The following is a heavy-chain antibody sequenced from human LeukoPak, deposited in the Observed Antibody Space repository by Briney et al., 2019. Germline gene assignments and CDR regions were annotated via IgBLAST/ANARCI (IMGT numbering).Heavy chain of an antibody. CDR1: GFTFSSYA. J-gene: IGHJ4*02. V-gene: IGHV3-23*01. D-gene: IGHD3/OR15-3a*01. Sequence: GGSLRLSCAASGFTFSSYAMSWVRQAPGKGLEWVSLISGSGGSTYYADSVKGRFTISRDNSKNTLYLQMNSLRAEDTAVYYCASNRPNSDRHGLNPFDYWGQGTMVTVSS. CDR2: ISGSGGST. CDR3: ASNRPNSDRHGLNPFDY.